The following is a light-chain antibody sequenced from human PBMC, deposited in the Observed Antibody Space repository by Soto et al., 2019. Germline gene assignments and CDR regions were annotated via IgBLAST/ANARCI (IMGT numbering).Light chain of an antibody. J-gene: IGKJ2*01. CDR1: QRISNSY. CDR2: DAS. Sequence: EIVLTQSPGPLSLSPGERATLSCRASQRISNSYLAWYQQKPGQAPRLLLYDASSRATGIPDRVSGSGSGTDFALTISRLEPEDFAVYYCQQYARPPFAFGQGTNVEIK. V-gene: IGKV3-20*01. CDR3: QQYARPPFA.